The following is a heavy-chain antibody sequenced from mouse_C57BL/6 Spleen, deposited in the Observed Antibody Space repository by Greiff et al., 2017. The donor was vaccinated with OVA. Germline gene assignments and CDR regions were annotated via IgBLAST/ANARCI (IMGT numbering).Heavy chain of an antibody. V-gene: IGHV1-62-2*01. CDR3: ARHEVRGSGNLNWYCDV. J-gene: IGHJ1*03. CDR2: FYTGSGSI. D-gene: IGHD2-1*01. CDR1: GYTFTEYT. Sequence: VQLQQSGAELVKPGASVKLSCKASGYTFTEYTIHWVKQRSGQGLEWIGWFYTGSGSIKYNEKFKDKATLTADKSSSTVYMERSILTSEDSAVYFCARHEVRGSGNLNWYCDVWGTGTTVTVSS.